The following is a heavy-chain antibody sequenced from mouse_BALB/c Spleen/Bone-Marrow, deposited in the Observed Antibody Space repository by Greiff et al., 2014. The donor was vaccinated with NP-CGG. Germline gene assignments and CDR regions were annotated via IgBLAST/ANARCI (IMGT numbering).Heavy chain of an antibody. V-gene: IGHV14-3*02. D-gene: IGHD2-14*01. CDR2: IDPAIFT. J-gene: IGHJ1*01. CDR1: GFNIKDTY. Sequence: VQLKESGAELVKPGASVKSSCTASGFNIKDTYLHWVRQRPEQGLDWIGRIDPAIFTKYDPNFQGKATITADTSSNTAYLHLSSLTSEDTAVYYCASYRYGWYFDVWGAGTTVTASS. CDR3: ASYRYGWYFDV.